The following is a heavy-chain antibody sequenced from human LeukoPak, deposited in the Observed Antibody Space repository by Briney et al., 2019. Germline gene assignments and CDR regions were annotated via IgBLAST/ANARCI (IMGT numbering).Heavy chain of an antibody. V-gene: IGHV6-1*01. CDR1: GDSVSSNSAA. CDR2: TYYRSKWYN. Sequence: SQTLSLTCAISGDSVSSNSAAWSWIRQSPSRGLEWLGRTYYRSKWYNDYAVSVKSRITINPDTSKNQFSLHLNSVTPEDTAVYYCLRWLHDERYFDYWGQGTLVAVSS. J-gene: IGHJ4*02. CDR3: LRWLHDERYFDY. D-gene: IGHD4-23*01.